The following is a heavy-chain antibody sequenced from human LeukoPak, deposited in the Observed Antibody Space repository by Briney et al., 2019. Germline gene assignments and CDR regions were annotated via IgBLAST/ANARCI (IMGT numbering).Heavy chain of an antibody. Sequence: PSETLSLTCTVSGGSIRSSYYYWGWIRQPPGKGLEWIGSIYYSGSTYYNPSLKSRVTISVDTSKNQFSLKLSSVTAADTAVYYCARHSLAVDTAMVFVYWGQGTLVTVSS. V-gene: IGHV4-39*01. CDR1: GGSIRSSYYY. CDR3: ARHSLAVDTAMVFVY. D-gene: IGHD5-18*01. CDR2: IYYSGST. J-gene: IGHJ4*02.